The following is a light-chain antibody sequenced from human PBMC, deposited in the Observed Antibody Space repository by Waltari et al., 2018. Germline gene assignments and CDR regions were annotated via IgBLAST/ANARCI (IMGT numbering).Light chain of an antibody. CDR1: QSVSSTW. CDR2: GVS. CDR3: QQYAFSPPGKS. J-gene: IGKJ1*01. V-gene: IGKV3-20*01. Sequence: IVLTQSPGTLSLSPGEAATLSCRASQSVSSTWLAWYQQKPGQPPRLLIYGVSNRAPCIPDRFSCSGSGTDLTLTIDRLEPEDFAVYYCQQYAFSPPGKSFGQGTKVEIQ.